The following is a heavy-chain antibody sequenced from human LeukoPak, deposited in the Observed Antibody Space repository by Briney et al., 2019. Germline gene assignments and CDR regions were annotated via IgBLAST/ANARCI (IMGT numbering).Heavy chain of an antibody. D-gene: IGHD5-18*01. J-gene: IGHJ6*03. CDR2: IIPIFGTA. CDR1: GGTLSSYA. V-gene: IGHV1-69*01. CDR3: ARDVTDSLPWYYYMDV. Sequence: SVKVSCKASGGTLSSYAISWVRQAPGQGLEWMGGIIPIFGTANYAQKFQGRVTITADESTSTAYMELSSLRSEDTAVYYCARDVTDSLPWYYYMDVWGKGTTVTVSS.